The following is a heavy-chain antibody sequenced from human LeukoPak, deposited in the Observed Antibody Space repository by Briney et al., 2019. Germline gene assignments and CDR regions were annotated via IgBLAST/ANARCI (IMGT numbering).Heavy chain of an antibody. CDR1: GFTFSNSA. Sequence: GGSLRLSCAASGFTFSNSAMSWVRQAPGKGLEWVSTLSGSGITTYYADSVKGRFTISRDNSKNTLYLQMNSLRAEDTAVYYCAKGIYSSGWSDFDYWGHGTLVTVSS. CDR3: AKGIYSSGWSDFDY. D-gene: IGHD6-19*01. J-gene: IGHJ4*01. V-gene: IGHV3-23*01. CDR2: LSGSGITT.